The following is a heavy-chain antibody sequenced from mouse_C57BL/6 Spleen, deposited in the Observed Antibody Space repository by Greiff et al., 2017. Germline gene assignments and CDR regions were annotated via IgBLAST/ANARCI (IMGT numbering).Heavy chain of an antibody. V-gene: IGHV5-4*01. Sequence: DVMLVESGGGLVKPGGSLKLSCAASGFTFSSYAMSWVRQTPEKRLEWVATISDGGSYTYYPDNVKGRFTISRDNAKNNLYLQMSHLKSEDTAMYYCARDGSSYPIAYWGQGTLVTVSA. CDR3: ARDGSSYPIAY. CDR2: ISDGGSYT. D-gene: IGHD1-1*01. J-gene: IGHJ3*01. CDR1: GFTFSSYA.